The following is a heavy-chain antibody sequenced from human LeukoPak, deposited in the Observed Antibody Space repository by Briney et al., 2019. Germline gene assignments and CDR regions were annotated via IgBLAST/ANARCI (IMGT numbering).Heavy chain of an antibody. J-gene: IGHJ3*02. V-gene: IGHV3-74*01. Sequence: GGSLRLSCAASGFTFSRYSMNWVRQAPGKGLVWVSRINTDGSSTSYADSVKGRFTISRDNAKNTVYLQMNSLRAEDTAVYYCTRVVGAIEIDIWGQGTMVTVSS. D-gene: IGHD1-26*01. CDR3: TRVVGAIEIDI. CDR2: INTDGSST. CDR1: GFTFSRYS.